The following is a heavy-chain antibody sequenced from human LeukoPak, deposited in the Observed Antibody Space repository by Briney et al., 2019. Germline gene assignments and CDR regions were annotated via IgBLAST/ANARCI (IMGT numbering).Heavy chain of an antibody. V-gene: IGHV4-59*11. CDR3: AREKREGGIAVR. J-gene: IGHJ4*02. D-gene: IGHD6-19*01. Sequence: SETLSLTCTVSGGSISSHYWSWIRQPPGKGLEWIGYIYYSGSTNYNPSLKSRVTISVDTSKNQFSLKLSSVTAAYTAVYYCAREKREGGIAVRWGQGTLVTVSS. CDR1: GGSISSHY. CDR2: IYYSGST.